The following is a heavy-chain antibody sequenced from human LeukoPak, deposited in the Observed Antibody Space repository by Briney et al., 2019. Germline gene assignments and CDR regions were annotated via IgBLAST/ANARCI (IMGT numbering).Heavy chain of an antibody. V-gene: IGHV4-38-2*02. D-gene: IGHD6-19*01. CDR1: GYSISSGYY. Sequence: SETLSLTCTVSGYSISSGYYWGWIRQPPGKGLEWIGCIYHSGSTYYNPSLKSRVTISVDTSKNQFSLKLNSVTAADTAVYYCARRSGIAVAGAFDYWGQGTLVTVSS. CDR2: IYHSGST. J-gene: IGHJ4*02. CDR3: ARRSGIAVAGAFDY.